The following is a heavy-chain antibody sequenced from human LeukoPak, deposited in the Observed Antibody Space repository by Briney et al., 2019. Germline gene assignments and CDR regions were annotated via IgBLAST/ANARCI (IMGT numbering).Heavy chain of an antibody. D-gene: IGHD3-3*01. J-gene: IGHJ6*02. CDR2: IYYSGST. CDR1: GGSISSYY. Sequence: SETLSLTCTVSGGSISSYYWSWIRQPPGKGLEWIGYIYYSGSTNYNPSLKSRVTISVDTSKNQFSLKLSSVTAADTAVYYCARGRTEENHFGVVIYYYYGVDVWGQGTTVTVSS. CDR3: ARGRTEENHFGVVIYYYYGVDV. V-gene: IGHV4-59*01.